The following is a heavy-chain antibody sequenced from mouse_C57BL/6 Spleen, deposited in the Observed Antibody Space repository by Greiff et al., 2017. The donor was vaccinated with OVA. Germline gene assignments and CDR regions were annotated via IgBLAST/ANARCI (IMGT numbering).Heavy chain of an antibody. CDR2: IYPGDGDT. V-gene: IGHV1-82*01. Sequence: QVQLKQSGPELVKPGASVKISCKASGYAFSSSWMNWVKQRPGKGLEWIGRIYPGDGDTNYNGKFKGKATLTADKSSSTAYMQLSSLTSEDSAVYFCASGRNYYGSYYFDYWGQGTTLTVSS. D-gene: IGHD1-1*01. CDR1: GYAFSSSW. J-gene: IGHJ2*01. CDR3: ASGRNYYGSYYFDY.